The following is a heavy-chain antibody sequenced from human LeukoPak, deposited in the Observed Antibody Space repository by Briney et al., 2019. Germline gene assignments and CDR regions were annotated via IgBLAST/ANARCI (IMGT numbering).Heavy chain of an antibody. V-gene: IGHV3-11*04. D-gene: IGHD4-17*01. CDR2: ISSSGSTI. J-gene: IGHJ4*02. Sequence: GGSLRLSCAASGFTFSDYYMSWIRQAPGKGLEWVSYISSSGSTIYYADSVKGRFTTSRDNAKNSLYLELNSLRAEDTAVYFCARRKIDYGDFDYWGQGTLVTVSS. CDR3: ARRKIDYGDFDY. CDR1: GFTFSDYY.